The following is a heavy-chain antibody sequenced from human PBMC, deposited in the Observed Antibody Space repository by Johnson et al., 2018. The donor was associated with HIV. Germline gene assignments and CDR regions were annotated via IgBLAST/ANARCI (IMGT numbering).Heavy chain of an antibody. CDR3: AFESGSYFRHAFDV. D-gene: IGHD1-26*01. CDR2: IWYDGSNK. CDR1: GFTFSSYC. J-gene: IGHJ3*01. Sequence: VQLAESGGGVVQPGRSLRLSCAASGFTFSSYCMHWVRQAPGKGLEWVAVIWYDGSNKYYADSVKGRFTISRDNSKNTLYLQMNSLRSEDTAVYSCAFESGSYFRHAFDVWGQGTMVTVSS. V-gene: IGHV3-33*01.